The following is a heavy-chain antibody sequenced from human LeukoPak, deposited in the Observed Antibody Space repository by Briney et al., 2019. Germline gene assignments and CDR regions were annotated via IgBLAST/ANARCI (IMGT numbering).Heavy chain of an antibody. Sequence: TSETLSLTCSVSGGSVSSSNFYWGWVRQAPGKGLEWIGSFYFSGSSFHNPSLKSRVLMSGDKSKNHLSLKLRSVTAADTAVYYCAERGVGPTADAFDIWGRGTMVTVSS. CDR1: GGSVSSSNFY. V-gene: IGHV4-39*07. CDR2: FYFSGSS. J-gene: IGHJ3*02. CDR3: AERGVGPTADAFDI. D-gene: IGHD1-26*01.